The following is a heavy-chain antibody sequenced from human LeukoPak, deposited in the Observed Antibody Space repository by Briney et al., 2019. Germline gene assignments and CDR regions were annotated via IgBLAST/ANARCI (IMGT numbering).Heavy chain of an antibody. CDR3: ARGSMVRGGDFDY. CDR2: IYYSGST. J-gene: IGHJ4*02. V-gene: IGHV4-59*01. D-gene: IGHD3-10*01. CDR1: GGSISSYY. Sequence: PSETLSLTCTVSGGSISSYYWSWIRQPPGKGLEWIGYIYYSGSTNYNPSLKSRVTISVGTSKNQFSLKLSSVTAADTAVYYCARGSMVRGGDFDYWGQGTLVTVSS.